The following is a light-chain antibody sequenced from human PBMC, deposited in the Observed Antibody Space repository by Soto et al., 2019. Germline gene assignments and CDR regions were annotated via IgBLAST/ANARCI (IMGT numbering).Light chain of an antibody. J-gene: IGKJ4*01. CDR1: QSVSSN. CDR2: GAS. Sequence: EIVMTQSPATLSVSPGERATLSCRASQSVSSNLAWYQQKPGQAPRLLIYGASTRATGIPARFSGSGSGTEFTLTFSSLHSEDFAVYYCQQYNNWLTFGGGTNVEIK. CDR3: QQYNNWLT. V-gene: IGKV3-15*01.